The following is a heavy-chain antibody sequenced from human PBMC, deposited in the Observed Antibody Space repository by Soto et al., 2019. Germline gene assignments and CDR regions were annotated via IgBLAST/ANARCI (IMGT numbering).Heavy chain of an antibody. V-gene: IGHV3-23*01. J-gene: IGHJ5*02. CDR1: GFTFSSYA. D-gene: IGHD1-26*01. CDR2: ISGSGGST. Sequence: EVQLLESGGGLVQPGGSLRLSCAASGFTFSSYAMSWVRQAPGKGLEWVSVISGSGGSTYYADSVKGRFTISRDNSKNPLYVQMTSRRAEDTAVYYCAKGQGELVAARDWFDPWGQGTLVTVSS. CDR3: AKGQGELVAARDWFDP.